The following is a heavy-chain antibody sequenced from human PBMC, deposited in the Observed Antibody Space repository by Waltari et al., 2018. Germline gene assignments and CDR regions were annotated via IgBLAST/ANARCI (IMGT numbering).Heavy chain of an antibody. Sequence: QVQLQQWGAGLLKPSETLSLTCAVYGGSFSGYYWSWIRQPPGKGLEGIGEINHSGSTNSTQYVKSRVTISVDTSKNQFALKLSSVTAADTAVYYCARERSGRVRASIDYWGQGTLVTVSS. D-gene: IGHD3-10*01. V-gene: IGHV4-34*01. J-gene: IGHJ4*02. CDR1: GGSFSGYY. CDR3: ARERSGRVRASIDY. CDR2: INHSGST.